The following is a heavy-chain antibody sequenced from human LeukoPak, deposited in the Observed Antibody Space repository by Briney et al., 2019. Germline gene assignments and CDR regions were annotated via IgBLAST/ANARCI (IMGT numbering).Heavy chain of an antibody. Sequence: PSETLSLTCSVSGGSISSKNDYWGWIRQPPGKGLEWIGNIFYSGSTYYNPSLKSRVTISVDTSKNQFSLKLSSVTAADTAVYYCARVGYSGYDDRGSFDYWGQGTLVTVSS. J-gene: IGHJ4*02. CDR2: IFYSGST. CDR1: GGSISSKNDY. CDR3: ARVGYSGYDDRGSFDY. V-gene: IGHV4-39*07. D-gene: IGHD5-12*01.